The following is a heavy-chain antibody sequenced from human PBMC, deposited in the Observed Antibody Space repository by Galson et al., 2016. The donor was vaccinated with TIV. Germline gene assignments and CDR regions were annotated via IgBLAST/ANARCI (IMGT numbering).Heavy chain of an antibody. D-gene: IGHD4-17*01. CDR3: ARLAEGDYVPHLDT. Sequence: SLRLSCAASGFTFSAYWMTWVRQAPGKGLEWVANIKRDGSDKYYVDSVKGRFAISRDNVENSLFLQMDSLRAEDTAVYYCARLAEGDYVPHLDTWGQGTLVTVSS. V-gene: IGHV3-7*01. J-gene: IGHJ4*02. CDR1: GFTFSAYW. CDR2: IKRDGSDK.